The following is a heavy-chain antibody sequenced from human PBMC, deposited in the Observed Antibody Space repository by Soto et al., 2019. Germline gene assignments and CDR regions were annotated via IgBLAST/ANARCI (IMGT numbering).Heavy chain of an antibody. D-gene: IGHD4-17*01. CDR3: ARVWDKTTETTWGY. V-gene: IGHV3-23*01. Sequence: EVQLLESGGGLVQPGGSLRLSCAASGFTFSSYAMSWVRQAPGKGLEWVSAISGSGGSTYYADSVKGRFTISRDNSKNTLYLQMNSLRAEDTAVYYCARVWDKTTETTWGYWGQGTLVTVSS. CDR1: GFTFSSYA. J-gene: IGHJ4*02. CDR2: ISGSGGST.